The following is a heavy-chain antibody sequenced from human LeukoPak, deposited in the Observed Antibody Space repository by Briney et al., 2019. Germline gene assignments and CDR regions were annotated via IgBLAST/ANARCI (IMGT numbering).Heavy chain of an antibody. CDR3: ARDFGTTGWHTFDY. CDR2: IYYRSNWYN. Sequence: SQTLPLTCVVSGDSVSSKNGAWNWLRQSPSRGLEWLGKIYYRSNWYNDYAESMEVSMTISQDTSKNQYSLHLNSVTADDTAVYYCARDFGTTGWHTFDYWGQGTLVTVSS. J-gene: IGHJ4*02. D-gene: IGHD6-19*01. CDR1: GDSVSSKNGA. V-gene: IGHV6-1*01.